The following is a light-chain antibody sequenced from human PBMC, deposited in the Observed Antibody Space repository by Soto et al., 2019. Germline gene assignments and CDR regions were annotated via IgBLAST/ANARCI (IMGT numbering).Light chain of an antibody. CDR2: NNN. Sequence: QSVLTQPPSASGTPGQRVTISCSGSRASIGSNTVTWYQHLPGAAPKLLVYNNNQRPSGVPDRFSGSKSDTSASLAISGLQCEDEAVYYCASWDYSLSGPVFGGGTKLTVL. V-gene: IGLV1-44*01. J-gene: IGLJ3*02. CDR1: RASIGSNT. CDR3: ASWDYSLSGPV.